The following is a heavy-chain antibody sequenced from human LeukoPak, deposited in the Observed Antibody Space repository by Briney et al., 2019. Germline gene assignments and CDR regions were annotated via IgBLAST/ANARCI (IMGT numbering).Heavy chain of an antibody. CDR1: GYTFTGYY. V-gene: IGHV1-2*02. Sequence: TSVKVSCKASGYTFTGYYMHWVRQAPGQGLEWMGWINPNSGGTNYAQKFQGRVTMTRDTSISTAYMELSRLRSDDTAVYYCAREGCSSTSCLGIWFDPWGQGTLVTVSS. J-gene: IGHJ5*02. D-gene: IGHD2-2*01. CDR3: AREGCSSTSCLGIWFDP. CDR2: INPNSGGT.